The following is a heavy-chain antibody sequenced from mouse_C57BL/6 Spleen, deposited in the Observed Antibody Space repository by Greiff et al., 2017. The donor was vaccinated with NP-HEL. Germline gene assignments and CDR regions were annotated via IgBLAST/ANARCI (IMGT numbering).Heavy chain of an antibody. V-gene: IGHV1-26*01. CDR1: GYTFTDYY. D-gene: IGHD4-1*02. J-gene: IGHJ4*01. CDR3: ARSSTGTDYYAMDY. Sequence: EVQLQQSGPELVKPGASVKISCKASGYTFTDYYMNWVKQSHGKSLEWIGDINPNNGGTSYNQKFKGMATLTVDKSSSTAYMELRSLTSEDSAVYYCARSSTGTDYYAMDYWGQGTSVTVSS. CDR2: INPNNGGT.